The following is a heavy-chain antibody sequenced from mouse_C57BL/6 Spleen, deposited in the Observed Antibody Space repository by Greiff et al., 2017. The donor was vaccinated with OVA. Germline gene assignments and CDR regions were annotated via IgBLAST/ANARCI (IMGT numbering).Heavy chain of an antibody. D-gene: IGHD3-1*01. CDR2: IYPSDSET. CDR1: GYTFTSYW. CDR3: ARSGLRWYFDV. V-gene: IGHV1-61*01. J-gene: IGHJ1*03. Sequence: QVQLQQPGAELVRPGSSVKLSCKASGYTFTSYWMDWVKQRPGQGLEWIGNIYPSDSETHYNQKFKDKATLTVDKSSSTAYMQLSSLTSEDSAVYDCARSGLRWYFDVWGTGTTVTVSS.